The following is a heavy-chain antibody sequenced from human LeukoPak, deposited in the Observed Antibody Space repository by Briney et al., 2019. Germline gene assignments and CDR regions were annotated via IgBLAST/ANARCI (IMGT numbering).Heavy chain of an antibody. CDR1: GGTFSSYA. J-gene: IGHJ4*02. Sequence: GASVKVSCKASGGTFSSYAISWVRQAPGQGLEWMGGIIPIFGTANYAQKFQGRVTITADESTSTAYMELSSLRSEDTAVYYCASGGVDTAMVTKHFDYWGQETLVTVSS. CDR2: IIPIFGTA. D-gene: IGHD5-18*01. CDR3: ASGGVDTAMVTKHFDY. V-gene: IGHV1-69*01.